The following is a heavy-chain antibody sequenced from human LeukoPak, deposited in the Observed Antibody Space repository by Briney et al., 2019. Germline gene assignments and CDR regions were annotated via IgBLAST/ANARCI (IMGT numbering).Heavy chain of an antibody. V-gene: IGHV3-21*01. CDR2: ISSSSSYI. J-gene: IGHJ4*02. Sequence: GGSLRLSCAASGFTFSSYSMNWVRQAPGKGLEWVSSISSSSSYIYYADSVKGRFTISRDNAKNSLYRQMNTLRAEDTAVYYCARDPRGIAARWGQGTLVTVSS. CDR3: ARDPRGIAAR. D-gene: IGHD6-6*01. CDR1: GFTFSSYS.